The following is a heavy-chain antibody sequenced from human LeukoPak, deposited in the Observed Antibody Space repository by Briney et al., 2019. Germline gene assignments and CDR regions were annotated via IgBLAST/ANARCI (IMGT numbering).Heavy chain of an antibody. D-gene: IGHD6-13*01. CDR1: GYTFTGYY. V-gene: IGHV1-2*02. CDR3: ARGPAGSSSWTSKPQGGFEY. CDR2: INPNSGGT. Sequence: ASVKVSCKASGYTFTGYYMHWVRQAPGQGLEWMGWINPNSGGTNYAQKFQGRVTMTRDTSISTAYMELSRLRSDDTAVYYCARGPAGSSSWTSKPQGGFEYWGQGTLVTVSS. J-gene: IGHJ4*02.